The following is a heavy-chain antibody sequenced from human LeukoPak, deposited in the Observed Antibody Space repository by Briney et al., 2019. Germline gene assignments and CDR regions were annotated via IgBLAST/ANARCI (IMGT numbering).Heavy chain of an antibody. Sequence: PGGSLRLSCVASGVTFGSHAMNWVRQAPGKGLEWVSSISRNSLYMYYADSLKGRFTISRDNAKNSLYLQMDSLRAEDTAVYYCARDKVGHDFWSGYSDFWGQGTLVTVSS. CDR3: ARDKVGHDFWSGYSDF. CDR2: ISRNSLYM. J-gene: IGHJ4*02. D-gene: IGHD3-3*01. V-gene: IGHV3-21*06. CDR1: GVTFGSHA.